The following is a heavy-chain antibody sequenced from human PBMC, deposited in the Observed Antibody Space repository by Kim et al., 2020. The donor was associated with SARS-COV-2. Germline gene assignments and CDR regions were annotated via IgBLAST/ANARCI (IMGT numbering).Heavy chain of an antibody. CDR1: GDSISSSNPY. J-gene: IGHJ5*02. V-gene: IGHV4-39*01. Sequence: SETLSLTCSVSGDSISSSNPYWGWIRQPPGKGLEWIGTISYSGDTSYNPSLKSRVTISVDTSKMQFSLKLSSVTAADTAVYYCARGTITGTNGRCWFDPWGQGTLVIVSS. CDR2: ISYSGDT. D-gene: IGHD1-20*01. CDR3: ARGTITGTNGRCWFDP.